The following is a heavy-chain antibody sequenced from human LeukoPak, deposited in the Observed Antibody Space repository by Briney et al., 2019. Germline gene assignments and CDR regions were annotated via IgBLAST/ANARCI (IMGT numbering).Heavy chain of an antibody. V-gene: IGHV3-53*01. J-gene: IGHJ4*02. Sequence: PGGSLRLSCAASGFTVSSNYMSWVRQAPGKGLEWVSVIYSGGSTYYADSVKGRFTISRDNSKNTLYLQMHSLGVEDTGVYYCAKGLWASTVGATGIFFDYWGQGIQVTVSS. CDR3: AKGLWASTVGATGIFFDY. D-gene: IGHD1-26*01. CDR2: IYSGGST. CDR1: GFTVSSNY.